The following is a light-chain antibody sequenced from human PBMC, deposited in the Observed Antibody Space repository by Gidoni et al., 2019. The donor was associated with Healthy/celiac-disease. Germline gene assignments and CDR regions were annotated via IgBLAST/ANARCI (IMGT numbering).Light chain of an antibody. CDR1: QSVSSSY. Sequence: EIVLTQSPGTLSLSPGERATLSCRASQSVSSSYLAWYQQKPGQAPRLLIYGASSRATGIPDRFSGSGSGTDFTLTISRLDPEDFAVYYCQQYHFFGPGTKVDIK. CDR3: QQYHF. CDR2: GAS. J-gene: IGKJ3*01. V-gene: IGKV3-20*01.